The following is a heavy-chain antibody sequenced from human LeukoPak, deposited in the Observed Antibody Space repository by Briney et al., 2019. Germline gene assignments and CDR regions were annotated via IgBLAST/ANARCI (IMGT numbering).Heavy chain of an antibody. CDR1: GFTVSSNY. Sequence: GGSLRLSCAASGFTVSSNYMSWVRQAPGKGLEWVSVIYSGGSTYYADSVKGRFTISRDNSKNTLYLQMNSLRAEDTAVYYCARAEGATRSLDYWGQGTLVTVSS. CDR2: IYSGGST. CDR3: ARAEGATRSLDY. V-gene: IGHV3-66*01. J-gene: IGHJ4*02. D-gene: IGHD1-1*01.